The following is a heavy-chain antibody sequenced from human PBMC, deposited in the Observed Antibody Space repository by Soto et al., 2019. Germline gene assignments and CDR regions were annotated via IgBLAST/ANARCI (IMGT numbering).Heavy chain of an antibody. D-gene: IGHD1-7*01. Sequence: GGSLRLSCAASGFTFDDYAMHWVRQAPGKGLEWVSGISWNSGSIGYADSVKGRFTTSRDNAKNSLYLQMNSLRAEDTALYYCAKANWNFTPPDLWGQGTMVTVSS. V-gene: IGHV3-9*01. CDR1: GFTFDDYA. CDR2: ISWNSGSI. J-gene: IGHJ3*01. CDR3: AKANWNFTPPDL.